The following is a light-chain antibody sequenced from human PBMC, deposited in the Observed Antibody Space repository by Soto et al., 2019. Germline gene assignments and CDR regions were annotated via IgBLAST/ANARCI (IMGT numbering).Light chain of an antibody. CDR3: QQYNRPYT. V-gene: IGKV1-5*01. CDR1: QSISSW. CDR2: DAS. Sequence: DIQMTQSPSTLSASVGDRVTITCRASQSISSWLAWYQQKPGKAPKLLIYDASSLESGVPSRFIGSGSGTEFALTISSLQPDDFATYYCQQYNRPYTFGQGTKLEIK. J-gene: IGKJ2*01.